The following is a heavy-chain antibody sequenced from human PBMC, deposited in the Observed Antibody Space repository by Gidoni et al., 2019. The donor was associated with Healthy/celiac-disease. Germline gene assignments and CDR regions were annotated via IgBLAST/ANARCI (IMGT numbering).Heavy chain of an antibody. D-gene: IGHD3-22*01. CDR1: GSSFTCYW. CDR3: ARRLGGSGYYGYCDL. Sequence: EVQLAQSGAAVQKPGESLQISCKGSGSSFTCYWIGWVRQLPGKGLEWMGIIYPGESDTRYSPSFQGQVTISADKSISTAYLQWSSLKASDTAMYYCARRLGGSGYYGYCDLWGRGTLVTVSS. V-gene: IGHV5-51*03. J-gene: IGHJ2*01. CDR2: IYPGESDT.